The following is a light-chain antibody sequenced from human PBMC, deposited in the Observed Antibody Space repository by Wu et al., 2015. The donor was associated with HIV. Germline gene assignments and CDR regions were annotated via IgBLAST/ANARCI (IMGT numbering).Light chain of an antibody. CDR2: GAS. CDR3: QQYNNWPPT. Sequence: ETVLTQSPGTLSLSPGERATLSCRASQSVSINYLAWYQQKPGQAPRLLIYGASIRASGIPDRFSGSGSGTEFTLTISSLQSEDFAIHFCQQYNNWPPTFGLGPKWISN. V-gene: IGKV3-20*01. J-gene: IGKJ3*01. CDR1: QSVSINY.